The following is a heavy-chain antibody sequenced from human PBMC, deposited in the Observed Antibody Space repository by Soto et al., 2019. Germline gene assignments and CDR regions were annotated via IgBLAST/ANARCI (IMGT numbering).Heavy chain of an antibody. CDR2: ISYDGSNK. CDR3: ARDPGSGSYSEFDY. D-gene: IGHD3-10*01. Sequence: QVQLVESGGGVVQPGRSLRLSCAASGFTFSSYAMHWVRQAPGKGLEWVAVISYDGSNKYYADSVKGRFTISRDNSKNTLYLQMNSLRAEDTAVYYCARDPGSGSYSEFDYWGQGTLVTVSS. J-gene: IGHJ4*02. V-gene: IGHV3-30-3*01. CDR1: GFTFSSYA.